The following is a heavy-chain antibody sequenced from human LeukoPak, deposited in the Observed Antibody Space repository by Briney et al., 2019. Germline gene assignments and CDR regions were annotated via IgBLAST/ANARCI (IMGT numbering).Heavy chain of an antibody. V-gene: IGHV4-59*01. CDR2: IYYSGST. CDR1: GGSISSYY. J-gene: IGHJ5*02. D-gene: IGHD6-19*01. CDR3: ARDRRQWLDPGWFDP. Sequence: SETLSLTCTVSGGSISSYYWSWIRQPPGKGLEWIGYIYYSGSTNYNPSLKSRVTISVDTSKNQFSLKLSSVTPADTAVYYCARDRRQWLDPGWFDPWGQGTLVTVSS.